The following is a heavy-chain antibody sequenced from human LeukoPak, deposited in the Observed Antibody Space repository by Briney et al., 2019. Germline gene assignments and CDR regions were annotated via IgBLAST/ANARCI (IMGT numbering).Heavy chain of an antibody. CDR3: ATFTYYYDSSGYSWFDP. V-gene: IGHV1-24*01. J-gene: IGHJ5*02. D-gene: IGHD3-22*01. Sequence: ASVKVSCKVSGYTLTELSMHWVRQAPGKGLEGMGGFDPEDGETIYAQKFQGRVTMTEDTSTDTAYMELSSLRSEDTAVYYCATFTYYYDSSGYSWFDPWGQGTLVTVSS. CDR2: FDPEDGET. CDR1: GYTLTELS.